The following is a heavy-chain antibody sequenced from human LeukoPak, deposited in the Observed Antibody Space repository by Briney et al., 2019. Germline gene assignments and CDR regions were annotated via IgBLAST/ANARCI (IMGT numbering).Heavy chain of an antibody. CDR2: IYYTGTT. CDR1: GYSISSGYY. V-gene: IGHV4-38-2*02. D-gene: IGHD2-2*01. CDR3: ARDVSRTSWTWR. Sequence: SETLSLTCTVSGYSISSGYYWGWIRQPPGKGLEWIANIYYTGTTYYNPSLKSRVTISVDTSNNQFSLKLSSVTAADTAVYYCARDVSRTSWTWRWGKGKVVTVSS. J-gene: IGHJ3*01.